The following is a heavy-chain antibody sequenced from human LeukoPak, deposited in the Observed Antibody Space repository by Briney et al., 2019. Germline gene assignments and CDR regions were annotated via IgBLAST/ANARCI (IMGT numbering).Heavy chain of an antibody. D-gene: IGHD5-18*01. V-gene: IGHV3-33*08. CDR1: GFTFSSYW. CDR3: AREIKLWSISYYGMDV. Sequence: GGSLRLSCAASGFTFSSYWMSWVRQAPGKGLEWVAVIWYDGSNKYYADSVKGRFTISRDNSKNTLYLQMNSLRAEDTAVYYCAREIKLWSISYYGMDVWGQGTTVTVSS. J-gene: IGHJ6*02. CDR2: IWYDGSNK.